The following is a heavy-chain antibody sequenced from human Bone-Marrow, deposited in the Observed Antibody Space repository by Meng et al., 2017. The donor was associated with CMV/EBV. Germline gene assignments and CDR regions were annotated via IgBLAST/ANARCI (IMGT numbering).Heavy chain of an antibody. CDR3: AVGVGATFLGP. CDR2: INHSGST. J-gene: IGHJ5*02. V-gene: IGHV4-39*07. Sequence: SETLSLTCTVSGGSISSSSYYWSWIRQPPGKGLEWIGEINHSGSTNYNPSLKSRVTISVDKSKNQFSLKLSSVTAADTAVYYCAVGVGATFLGPWGQGTLVTVSS. CDR1: GGSISSSSYY. D-gene: IGHD1-26*01.